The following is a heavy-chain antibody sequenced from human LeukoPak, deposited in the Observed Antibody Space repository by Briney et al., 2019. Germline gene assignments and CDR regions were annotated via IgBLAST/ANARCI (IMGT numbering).Heavy chain of an antibody. CDR3: ARGFAVVVPAAIGY. D-gene: IGHD2-2*02. J-gene: IGHJ4*02. CDR2: INAGNGNT. CDR1: GYTFTSYA. Sequence: ASVKVSCKASGYTFTSYAMHWVRQAPGQRLEWMGWINAGNGNTKYSQKFQGRVTITGDTSASTAYMELSSLRSEDTAVYYCARGFAVVVPAAIGYWGQETLVTVSS. V-gene: IGHV1-3*01.